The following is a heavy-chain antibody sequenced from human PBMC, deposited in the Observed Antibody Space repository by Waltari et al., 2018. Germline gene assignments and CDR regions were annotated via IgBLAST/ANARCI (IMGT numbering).Heavy chain of an antibody. J-gene: IGHJ4*02. CDR1: GITFNSNG. CDR2: IRYDGTYK. Sequence: QVQLVESGGGVVQPGASLRLSCAPSGITFNSNGLHWVRQAPGKALEWVAFIRYDGTYKKYVDSVKGRFTISRDNFENTVNLQMSSLRIEDTAVYYCAKDRRDFWSGYYSVDYWGQGTLVTVSS. D-gene: IGHD3-3*01. V-gene: IGHV3-30*02. CDR3: AKDRRDFWSGYYSVDY.